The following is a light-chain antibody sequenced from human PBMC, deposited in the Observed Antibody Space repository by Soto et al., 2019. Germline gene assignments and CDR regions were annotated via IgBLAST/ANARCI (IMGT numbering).Light chain of an antibody. CDR1: ASDVGGYDY. J-gene: IGLJ1*01. CDR2: EVI. CDR3: SSYTGTNSNV. V-gene: IGLV2-14*01. Sequence: QSALTQPASVSGSPGQSITISCTGTASDVGGYDYVSWYQQHPGYAPKLLIYEVINRPSGVSDRFSGSKSGNTASLTISGLQADDEADYYFSSYTGTNSNVFGTGTKLPVL.